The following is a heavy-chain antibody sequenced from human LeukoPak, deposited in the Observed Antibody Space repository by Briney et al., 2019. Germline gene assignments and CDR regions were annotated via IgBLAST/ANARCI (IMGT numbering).Heavy chain of an antibody. D-gene: IGHD3-22*01. CDR2: MNPNSGNT. V-gene: IGHV1-8*03. CDR3: ARGPRYYYDSSGYPRAYYFDY. Sequence: GASVKVSCKASGYTFTSYDINWVRQATGQGLEWMGWMNPNSGNTGYAQKFQGRVTITRNTSISTAYMELSSLRSEDTAVYYCARGPRYYYDSSGYPRAYYFDYWGQGTLVTVSS. J-gene: IGHJ4*02. CDR1: GYTFTSYD.